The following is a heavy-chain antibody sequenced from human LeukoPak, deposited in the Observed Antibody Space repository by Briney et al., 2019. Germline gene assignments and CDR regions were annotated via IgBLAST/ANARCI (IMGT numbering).Heavy chain of an antibody. CDR3: ARASGIVVVVGSAFDI. Sequence: PGGSLRLSCAASGFTFSDYYMSWIRQAPGKGLEWVSYISSSGSTIYYADSVKGRFTISRDNAKNSLYLQVNSLRAEDTAVYYCARASGIVVVVGSAFDIWGQGTMVTVSS. CDR1: GFTFSDYY. CDR2: ISSSGSTI. V-gene: IGHV3-11*01. J-gene: IGHJ3*02. D-gene: IGHD2-15*01.